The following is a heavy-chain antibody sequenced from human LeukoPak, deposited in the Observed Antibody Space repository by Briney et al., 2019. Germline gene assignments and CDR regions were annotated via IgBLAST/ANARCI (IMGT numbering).Heavy chain of an antibody. Sequence: SGPTLVNPTQTLTLTCTFSGFSLSTSAVGVGWIRQPPGKALEWLALVHRDDDKRYSPSLKSRLTITKDTSRNQVVLTMTNMDPVDTATYYCAHATLVYDSSGYYMGWFDPWGQGTTVTVSS. CDR3: AHATLVYDSSGYYMGWFDP. J-gene: IGHJ5*01. CDR1: GFSLSTSAVG. V-gene: IGHV2-5*02. CDR2: VHRDDDK. D-gene: IGHD3-22*01.